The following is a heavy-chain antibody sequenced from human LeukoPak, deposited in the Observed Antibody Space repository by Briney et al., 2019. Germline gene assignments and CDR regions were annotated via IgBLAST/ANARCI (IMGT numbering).Heavy chain of an antibody. V-gene: IGHV3-66*01. Sequence: GGSLRLSCAASGFTVSSNYMSWVRQAPGKGLEWVSVIYSGGSTYYADSVKGRFTISRDNSKNTLYLQMNSLRAEDTAVYYCAREGEMATIGGAFDIWGQGTMVTVSS. CDR1: GFTVSSNY. D-gene: IGHD5-24*01. CDR3: AREGEMATIGGAFDI. J-gene: IGHJ3*02. CDR2: IYSGGST.